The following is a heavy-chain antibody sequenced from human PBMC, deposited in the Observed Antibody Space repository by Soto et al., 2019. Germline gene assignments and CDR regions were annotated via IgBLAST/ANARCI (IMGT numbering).Heavy chain of an antibody. J-gene: IGHJ4*02. CDR1: GFTFSSYA. D-gene: IGHD2-21*02. CDR2: ISGSGGST. CDR3: AKVLDCGGDCYPGRGGYFDY. V-gene: IGHV3-23*01. Sequence: GGSLRLSCAASGFTFSSYAMSWVRQAPGKGLEWVSAISGSGGSTYYADSVKGRFTISRDNSKNTLYLQMNSLRAEDTAVYYCAKVLDCGGDCYPGRGGYFDYWGQGTLVAVS.